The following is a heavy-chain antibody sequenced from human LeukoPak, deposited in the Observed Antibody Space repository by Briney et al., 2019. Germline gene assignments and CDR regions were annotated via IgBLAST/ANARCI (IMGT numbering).Heavy chain of an antibody. V-gene: IGHV1-2*02. CDR1: GYTFTGYY. J-gene: IGHJ4*02. D-gene: IGHD3-3*01. CDR2: INPNSGGT. Sequence: ASVKVSCKASGYTFTGYYMHWVRQAPGQGLEWMGWINPNSGGTNYAQKFQGRVTMTRDTSISTAYMELSRLRSDDTAVYYCARDLYDFWSGGFDYWGQGTLVTVSS. CDR3: ARDLYDFWSGGFDY.